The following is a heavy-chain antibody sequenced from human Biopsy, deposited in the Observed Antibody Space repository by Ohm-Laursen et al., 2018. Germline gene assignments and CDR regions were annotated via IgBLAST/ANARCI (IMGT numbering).Heavy chain of an antibody. CDR1: GYTFTTYY. Sequence: SVKVSCKVSGYTFTTYYIHWVRQAPGEGLEWLGGFAPEDGATFYAHKFQGRVTVTEDTSTDTAYMELNSLRSEDTAVYYCATGIRTGWYYFDSWGQGTLVTVSS. CDR2: FAPEDGAT. V-gene: IGHV1-24*01. J-gene: IGHJ4*02. CDR3: ATGIRTGWYYFDS. D-gene: IGHD6-19*01.